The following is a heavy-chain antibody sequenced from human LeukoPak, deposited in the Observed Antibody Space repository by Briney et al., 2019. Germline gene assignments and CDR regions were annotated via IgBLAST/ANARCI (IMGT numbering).Heavy chain of an antibody. D-gene: IGHD3-10*01. Sequence: SETLSLTCTVSGGSISSYYWSRIRQPPGKGLEWIGYIYYSGSTNYNPSLKSRVTISVDTSKNQFSLKLSSVTAADTAVYYCARDNSEGGRVVRGVIITATGEEWFDPWGQGTLVTVSS. CDR3: ARDNSEGGRVVRGVIITATGEEWFDP. V-gene: IGHV4-59*12. J-gene: IGHJ5*02. CDR2: IYYSGST. CDR1: GGSISSYY.